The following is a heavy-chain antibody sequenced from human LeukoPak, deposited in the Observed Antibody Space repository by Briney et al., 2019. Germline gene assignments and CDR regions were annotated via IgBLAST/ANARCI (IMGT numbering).Heavy chain of an antibody. CDR3: ARPAVAGTNWFDP. J-gene: IGHJ5*02. Sequence: GASVKVSCKASGYTFTVYYMHWVRQAPGQGLEWMGRINPNSGGTNYAQKFQGRVTVTRDTSISTAYMELSRLRSDDTAVYYCARPAVAGTNWFDPWGQGTLVTVSS. D-gene: IGHD6-19*01. CDR1: GYTFTVYY. V-gene: IGHV1-2*06. CDR2: INPNSGGT.